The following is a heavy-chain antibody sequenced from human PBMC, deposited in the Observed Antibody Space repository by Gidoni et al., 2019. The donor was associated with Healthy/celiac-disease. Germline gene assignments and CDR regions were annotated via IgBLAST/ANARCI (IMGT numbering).Heavy chain of an antibody. D-gene: IGHD2-15*01. CDR1: GFTFSSSA. J-gene: IGHJ4*02. V-gene: IGHV3-23*01. CDR3: AKVQDIVVVVAATLDY. CDR2: ISGSGGST. Sequence: EVQLLESGGGLVQPGGSLRLSCAASGFTFSSSAMSWVRQAPGKGLEWVSAISGSGGSTYYADSVKGRFTISRDNSKNTLYLQMNSLRAEDTAVYYCAKVQDIVVVVAATLDYWGQGTLVTVSS.